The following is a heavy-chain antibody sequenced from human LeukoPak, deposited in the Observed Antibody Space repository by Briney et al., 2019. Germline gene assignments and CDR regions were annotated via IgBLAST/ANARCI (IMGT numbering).Heavy chain of an antibody. CDR2: INPNSGAT. CDR1: GYTFTGYY. CDR3: ARTGSDYYYYMDV. J-gene: IGHJ6*03. D-gene: IGHD6-6*01. V-gene: IGHV1-2*02. Sequence: ASVKVSCKASGYTFTGYYIHWVRRAPGQGLEWMGWINPNSGATNYAQRFQGRVTMTRDTSISTAYMKLSSLRSEDTAVYYCARTGSDYYYYMDVWGKGTTVTVSS.